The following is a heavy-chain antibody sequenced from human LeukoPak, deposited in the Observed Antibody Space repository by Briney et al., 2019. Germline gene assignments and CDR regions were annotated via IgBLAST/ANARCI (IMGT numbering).Heavy chain of an antibody. J-gene: IGHJ4*02. CDR3: ARSYCSSTSCYPTLPDY. D-gene: IGHD2-2*01. CDR1: GYTFTSYG. CDR2: ISAYNGNT. V-gene: IGHV1-18*01. Sequence: ASVKVSCKASGYTFTSYGISWVRQAPGQGLEWMGWISAYNGNTNYAQKLQGRVTMTTDTSTSTAYMELRSLRSDDTAVYYCARSYCSSTSCYPTLPDYWGQGTLVTVSS.